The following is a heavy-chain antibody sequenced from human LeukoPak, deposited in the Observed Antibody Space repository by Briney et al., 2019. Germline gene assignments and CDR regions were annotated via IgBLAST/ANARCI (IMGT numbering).Heavy chain of an antibody. V-gene: IGHV4-4*02. CDR3: ARDLGSSWFEPLDY. CDR1: GGSISSSAW. J-gene: IGHJ4*02. Sequence: SETLSLTCAVSGGSISSSAWWSLVRQPPGKGLEWIGEVYHSGSTNYNSFLKSRGTISVDKSKNQFSLKLTSATAADTAVYYCARDLGSSWFEPLDYWGQGILVIVSS. D-gene: IGHD6-13*01. CDR2: VYHSGST.